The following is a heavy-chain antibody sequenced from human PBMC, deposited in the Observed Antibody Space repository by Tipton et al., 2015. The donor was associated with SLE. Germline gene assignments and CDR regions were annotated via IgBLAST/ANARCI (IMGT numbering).Heavy chain of an antibody. CDR2: MYTSGST. Sequence: LSLTCTVSGGSISSGNYYWNWIQQPAGKGLEWIGRMYTSGSTTYSPSLKSRVTMLEDTSKNQFSLKLSSVTAADTAVYYCVRADTVAFDIWGQGTRVTVSS. CDR1: GGSISSGNYY. V-gene: IGHV4-61*02. J-gene: IGHJ3*02. CDR3: VRADTVAFDI.